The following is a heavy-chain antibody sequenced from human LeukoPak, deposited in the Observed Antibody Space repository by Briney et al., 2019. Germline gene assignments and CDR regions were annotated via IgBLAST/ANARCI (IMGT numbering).Heavy chain of an antibody. J-gene: IGHJ3*02. D-gene: IGHD6-13*01. CDR1: GYTFTGYY. V-gene: IGHV1-2*02. Sequence: ASVKVSCKASGYTFTGYYMHWVRQAPGQGLEWMGWINPNSGGTNYAQKFQGRVTMTRDTSISTAYMELSRLRSDDTAVYYCARVAAGLKYDAFNIWGQGTMVTVSS. CDR2: INPNSGGT. CDR3: ARVAAGLKYDAFNI.